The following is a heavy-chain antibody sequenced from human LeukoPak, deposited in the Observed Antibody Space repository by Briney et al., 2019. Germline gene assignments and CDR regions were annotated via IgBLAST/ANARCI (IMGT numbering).Heavy chain of an antibody. J-gene: IGHJ5*02. CDR2: INHSGST. V-gene: IGHV4-34*01. Sequence: SETLSLTYAVYGGSFSGYYWSWIRQPPGKGLEWIGEINHSGSTNYNPSLKSRVTVSVDTSKNQFSLKLSSVTAADTAVYYCARGWYSSDFDPWGQGTLVTVSS. D-gene: IGHD6-19*01. CDR3: ARGWYSSDFDP. CDR1: GGSFSGYY.